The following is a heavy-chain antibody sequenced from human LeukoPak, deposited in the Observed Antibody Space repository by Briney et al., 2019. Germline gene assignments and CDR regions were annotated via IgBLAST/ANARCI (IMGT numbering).Heavy chain of an antibody. V-gene: IGHV4-59*08. Sequence: SETLSLTCTVSGGSISTYFWSWIRQPPGKGLEWIGYIYNSGSTYYNPSLSSRATMSIDTSKNQFSLKLSSVTAADTAVYYCARRKVLAVAGTGSFDYWGQGTLVTVSS. CDR2: IYNSGST. CDR1: GGSISTYF. D-gene: IGHD6-19*01. CDR3: ARRKVLAVAGTGSFDY. J-gene: IGHJ4*02.